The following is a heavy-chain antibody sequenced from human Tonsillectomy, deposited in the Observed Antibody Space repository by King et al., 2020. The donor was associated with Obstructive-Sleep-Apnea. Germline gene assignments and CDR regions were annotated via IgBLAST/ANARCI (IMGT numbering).Heavy chain of an antibody. J-gene: IGHJ4*02. Sequence: QVQLQESGPGLVKPSETLSLTCTVSGGSISSYYWSWIRQPPGKGLEWIGYIYYSGSTNYNPSLKSRVTISVDTSKNQFALKLSPVTAADTAVYYCARHERDDSSGYYYLYYFDYWGQGTLVTVSS. V-gene: IGHV4-59*08. D-gene: IGHD3-22*01. CDR1: GGSISSYY. CDR3: ARHERDDSSGYYYLYYFDY. CDR2: IYYSGST.